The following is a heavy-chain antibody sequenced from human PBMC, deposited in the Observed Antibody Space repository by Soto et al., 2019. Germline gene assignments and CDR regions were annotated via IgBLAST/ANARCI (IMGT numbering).Heavy chain of an antibody. CDR2: INTEGSRT. J-gene: IGHJ1*01. Sequence: EVQLVESGGGLVQPGGSLRLSCAASGFTFSTYWMHWLRQTPGKGLVWVSRINTEGSRTEYADSVKGRFTISRDNAKNTLYLQMNSLRVEDTAVYYCARSTLDGGSFLHNWGQGTLVTVSS. D-gene: IGHD1-26*01. CDR3: ARSTLDGGSFLHN. V-gene: IGHV3-74*03. CDR1: GFTFSTYW.